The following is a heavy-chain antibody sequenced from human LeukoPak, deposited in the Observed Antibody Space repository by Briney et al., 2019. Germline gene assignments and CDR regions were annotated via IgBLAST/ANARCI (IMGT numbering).Heavy chain of an antibody. CDR2: ISSDGGNE. CDR1: GFTFSSYA. CDR3: ARNDYGDYYFDY. J-gene: IGHJ4*02. V-gene: IGHV3-30*04. D-gene: IGHD4-17*01. Sequence: GGSLRLSCAASGFTFSSYAMHWVRQAPGQGLEWVAAISSDGGNEHYADSVEGRFTISRDNSKNTLFLQVDSLRTEDRAVYYCARNDYGDYYFDYWGQGTLATVSS.